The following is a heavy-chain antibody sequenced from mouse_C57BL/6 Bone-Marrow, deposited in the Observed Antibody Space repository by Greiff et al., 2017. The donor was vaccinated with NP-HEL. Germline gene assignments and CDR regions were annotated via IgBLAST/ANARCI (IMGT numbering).Heavy chain of an antibody. CDR2: IDPSDSYT. CDR1: GYTFTSYW. D-gene: IGHD1-1*01. CDR3: AREDYGSSYLYAMDY. J-gene: IGHJ4*01. V-gene: IGHV1-69*01. Sequence: VQLQQSGAELVMPGASVKLSCKASGYTFTSYWMHWVKQRPGQGLEWIGEIDPSDSYTNYNQKFKGKSTLTVDKSSSTAYMQLSSLTSEDSAVYYCAREDYGSSYLYAMDYWGQGTSVTVSS.